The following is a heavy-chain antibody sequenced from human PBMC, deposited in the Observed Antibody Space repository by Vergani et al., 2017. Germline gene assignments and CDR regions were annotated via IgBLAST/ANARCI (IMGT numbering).Heavy chain of an antibody. Sequence: QVQLVQSGAEVKKPGASVKVSCKASGYTFTSYDINWVRQATGQGLEWMGWMNPNSGNTGYAQKFQGRVTMTRNTSISTAYMELSSLRSEDTAVYYCAIGYCSGGSCFYYFDYWGQGTLVTVSS. CDR2: MNPNSGNT. J-gene: IGHJ4*02. V-gene: IGHV1-8*01. CDR3: AIGYCSGGSCFYYFDY. CDR1: GYTFTSYD. D-gene: IGHD2-15*01.